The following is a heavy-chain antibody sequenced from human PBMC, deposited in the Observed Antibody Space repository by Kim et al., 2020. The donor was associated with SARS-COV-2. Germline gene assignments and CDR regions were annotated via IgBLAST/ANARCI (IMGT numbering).Heavy chain of an antibody. CDR2: ISAYNGNT. V-gene: IGHV1-18*01. CDR1: GYTFTNYC. J-gene: IGHJ6*02. D-gene: IGHD3-16*01. CDR3: ARWVGGRSFAYVSYYYYGMDV. Sequence: ASVKVSCKASGYTFTNYCVSWVRQAPGQGLEWMGWISAYNGNTNYAQNLQGRVTMTTDTSTSTAYMELRSLRSDDTAVYYCARWVGGRSFAYVSYYYYGMDVWGQGTTVTVSS.